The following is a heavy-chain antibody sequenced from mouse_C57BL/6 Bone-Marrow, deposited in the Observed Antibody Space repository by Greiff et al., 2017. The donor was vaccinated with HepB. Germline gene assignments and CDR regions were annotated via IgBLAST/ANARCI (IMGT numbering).Heavy chain of an antibody. D-gene: IGHD1-1*01. V-gene: IGHV5-9-1*02. CDR2: ISSGGDYI. CDR1: GYTFSSYA. J-gene: IGHJ2*01. CDR3: TRGGITFDY. Sequence: EVQRVESGEGLVKPGGSLKLSCAASGYTFSSYAMSWVRQTPEKRLEWVAYISSGGDYIYYADTVKGRFTISRDNARNTLYLQMSSLKSEDTDMYYCTRGGITFDYWGQGTTLAVSS.